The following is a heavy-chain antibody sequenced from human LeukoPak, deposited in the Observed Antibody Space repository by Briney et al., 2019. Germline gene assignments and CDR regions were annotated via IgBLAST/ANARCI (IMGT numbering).Heavy chain of an antibody. CDR1: GGTFSSYA. D-gene: IGHD6-13*01. Sequence: GASVKVSCKASGGTFSSYAISWVRQAPGQGLEWMGGIIPIFGSANYAQKFQGRVTMTRDTSISTAYMELSRLRSDDTAVYYCARVAAAGTWRGPFCHWGQGTLVTVSS. CDR3: ARVAAAGTWRGPFCH. J-gene: IGHJ4*02. CDR2: IIPIFGSA. V-gene: IGHV1-69*05.